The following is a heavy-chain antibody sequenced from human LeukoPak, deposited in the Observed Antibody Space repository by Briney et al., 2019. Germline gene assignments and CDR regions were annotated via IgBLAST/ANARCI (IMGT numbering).Heavy chain of an antibody. CDR2: ISYDGSNK. CDR3: ARSRGYSGYDHFDY. J-gene: IGHJ4*02. CDR1: GFTFTSYG. Sequence: GGSLRLSCAASGFTFTSYGMHWVRQAPGKGLEWVAVISYDGSNKYYADSVKGRFTISRDNSKNTLYLQMNSLRAEDTAVYYCARSRGYSGYDHFDYWGQGTLVTVSS. D-gene: IGHD5-12*01. V-gene: IGHV3-30*19.